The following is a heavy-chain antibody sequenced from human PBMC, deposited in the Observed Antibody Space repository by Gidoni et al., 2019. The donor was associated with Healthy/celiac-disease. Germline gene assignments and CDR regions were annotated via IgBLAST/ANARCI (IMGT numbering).Heavy chain of an antibody. CDR2: INPSGGST. J-gene: IGHJ4*02. V-gene: IGHV1-46*01. Sequence: QVQLVQSGAEVKKPGASVKVSCKASGYTFTSYYMHWVRQAPGQGLEWMGIINPSGGSTSYAQKFQGRVTMTRDTSTSTVYMELSSLRSEDTAVYYCARDPSDYYDSSGYSYYFDYWGQGTLVTVSS. D-gene: IGHD3-22*01. CDR3: ARDPSDYYDSSGYSYYFDY. CDR1: GYTFTSYY.